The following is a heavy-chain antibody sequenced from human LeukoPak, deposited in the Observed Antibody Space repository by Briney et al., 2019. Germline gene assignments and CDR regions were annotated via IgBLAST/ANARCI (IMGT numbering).Heavy chain of an antibody. CDR1: GYTLTGYY. Sequence: ASVKVSCKASGYTLTGYYMHWVRQAPGQGLEWMGWINPNSGGTNYAQKFQGRVTMTRDTSISTAYMELSRLRSDDTAVYYCARVIIVVVPAASPYYFDYWGQGTLVTVSS. CDR3: ARVIIVVVPAASPYYFDY. V-gene: IGHV1-2*02. CDR2: INPNSGGT. D-gene: IGHD2-2*01. J-gene: IGHJ4*02.